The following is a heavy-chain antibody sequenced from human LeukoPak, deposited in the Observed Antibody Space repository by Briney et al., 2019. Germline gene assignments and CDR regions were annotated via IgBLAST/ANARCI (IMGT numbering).Heavy chain of an antibody. CDR2: IYHSGST. J-gene: IGHJ1*01. V-gene: IGHV4-4*02. Sequence: SGTLSLTCAVSGGSISSSNWWSWVRQPPGKGLEWIGEIYHSGSTNYNPSLKSRVTISVDTSKNQFSLKLSSVTAADTAVYYCARGTARITMIVVVQPPGYFQHWGQGTLVTVSS. D-gene: IGHD3-22*01. CDR3: ARGTARITMIVVVQPPGYFQH. CDR1: GGSISSSNW.